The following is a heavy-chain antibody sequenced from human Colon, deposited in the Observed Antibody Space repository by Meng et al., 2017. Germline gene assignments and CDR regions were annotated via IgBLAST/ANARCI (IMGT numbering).Heavy chain of an antibody. CDR1: GYDFTNYG. J-gene: IGHJ4*02. D-gene: IGHD4-17*01. Sequence: QVQIVKSGFELKKPGASVKVSCKASGYDFTNYGMNWVRQAPGQGLEWIGWINTYTGNPAYAQGFTGRFVFSLDTSVSTAYLQISSLKAEDTAVYYCATAVTTVPFDYWGQGTLVTVSS. CDR3: ATAVTTVPFDY. V-gene: IGHV7-4-1*02. CDR2: INTYTGNP.